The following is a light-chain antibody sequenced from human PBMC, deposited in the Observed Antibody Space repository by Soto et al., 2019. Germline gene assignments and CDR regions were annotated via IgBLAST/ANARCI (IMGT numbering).Light chain of an antibody. Sequence: QSVLTQPPSASGTPGQRVTISCSGSSSNIGSNYVYWYQQLPGTAPKLLIYSNNQRPSGVPDQFSGSKSGTSASLAISGLRSEDEADYYCAAWDDSLSGRWVFGGGTKLTVL. CDR2: SNN. V-gene: IGLV1-47*02. CDR1: SSNIGSNY. CDR3: AAWDDSLSGRWV. J-gene: IGLJ3*02.